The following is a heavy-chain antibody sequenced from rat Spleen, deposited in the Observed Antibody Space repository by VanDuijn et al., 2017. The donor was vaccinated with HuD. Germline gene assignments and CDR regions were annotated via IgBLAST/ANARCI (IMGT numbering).Heavy chain of an antibody. CDR3: TRDNERSYVMDG. CDR1: GFTFSDCY. CDR2: IIYDGTRA. Sequence: EVQLVESGGGLVQPGRSLKLSCATSGFTFSDCYMAWVRQAPKKGLEWVATIIYDGTRAFYRDSVQGRFTISRDTAKSTLYLQMNSLRSEDTAIYYCTRDNERSYVMDGWGQGASVTVSS. D-gene: IGHD4-2*01. J-gene: IGHJ4*01. V-gene: IGHV5S10*01.